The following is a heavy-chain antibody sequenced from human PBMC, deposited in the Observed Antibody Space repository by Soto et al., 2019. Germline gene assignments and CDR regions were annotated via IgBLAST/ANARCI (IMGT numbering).Heavy chain of an antibody. CDR3: AHSDLGWRLYFDY. J-gene: IGHJ4*02. CDR2: IYWDDYN. Sequence: QITLKETGPTLVKPTQTLTLTCTFSGFSLNTSGVGVGWIRQPPGKALEWLALIYWDDYNQYTPSLKRRLTITKDTSKDQVVLTMTIKDPVDTATYYCAHSDLGWRLYFDYWGQGALVTVSS. V-gene: IGHV2-5*02. CDR1: GFSLNTSGVG. D-gene: IGHD6-19*01.